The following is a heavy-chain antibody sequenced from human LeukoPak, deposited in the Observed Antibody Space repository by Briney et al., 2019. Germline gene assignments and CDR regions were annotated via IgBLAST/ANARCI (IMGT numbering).Heavy chain of an antibody. Sequence: GTLRLSCAASGFTFSSYGMSWVRQAPGKGLEWVSGINWNGGSTGYADSVKGRFTISRDNAKNSLYLQMNSLRAEDTALYYCARDQAGVKGFSGAFDIWGQGTMVTVSS. V-gene: IGHV3-20*04. CDR2: INWNGGST. CDR1: GFTFSSYG. J-gene: IGHJ3*02. D-gene: IGHD1-26*01. CDR3: ARDQAGVKGFSGAFDI.